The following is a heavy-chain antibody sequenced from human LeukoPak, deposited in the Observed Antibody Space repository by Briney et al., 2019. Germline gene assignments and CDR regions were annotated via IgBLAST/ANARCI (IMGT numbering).Heavy chain of an antibody. Sequence: PSETLSLTCAVYGGSFSGYYWSWIRQPPGKGLEWIGEINHSGSTNYNPSPKSRVTISVDTSKNQFSLKLSSVTAADTAVYYCARAQTASYDFWSGYQLYYYYYYMDVWGKGTTVTVSS. J-gene: IGHJ6*03. CDR1: GGSFSGYY. CDR2: INHSGST. CDR3: ARAQTASYDFWSGYQLYYYYYYMDV. V-gene: IGHV4-34*01. D-gene: IGHD3-3*01.